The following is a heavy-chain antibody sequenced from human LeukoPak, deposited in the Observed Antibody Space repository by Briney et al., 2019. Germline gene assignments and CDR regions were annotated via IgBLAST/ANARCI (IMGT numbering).Heavy chain of an antibody. D-gene: IGHD4-17*01. V-gene: IGHV3-30*02. CDR3: AKDDYGDQYNFDY. Sequence: PGGSLRLSCAASGFTFSSYGMHWVRQAPGKGLEWVAFIRYDGSNKYYADSVKGRFTISRDNSENTLYLQMNSLRAEDTAVYYCAKDDYGDQYNFDYWGQGTLVTVSS. CDR2: IRYDGSNK. J-gene: IGHJ4*02. CDR1: GFTFSSYG.